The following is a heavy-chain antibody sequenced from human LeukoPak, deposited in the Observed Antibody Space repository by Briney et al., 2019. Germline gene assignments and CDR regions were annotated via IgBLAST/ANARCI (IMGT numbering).Heavy chain of an antibody. CDR3: ARGAGTIFGEYYYYMDV. Sequence: GGSLRLSCAASGVTFSDSAMTWVRQVPVTGLEWVSSISSSGSYIYYADSVKGRFTISRDNANSSLYLEMNSLSADDTAVYHCARGAGTIFGEYYYYMDVWGKGTAVTVSS. V-gene: IGHV3-21*01. D-gene: IGHD3-3*01. J-gene: IGHJ6*03. CDR2: ISSSGSYI. CDR1: GVTFSDSA.